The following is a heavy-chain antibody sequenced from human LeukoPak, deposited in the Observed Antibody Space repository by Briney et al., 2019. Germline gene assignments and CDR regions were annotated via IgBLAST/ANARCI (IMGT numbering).Heavy chain of an antibody. CDR1: GFTFSDYY. J-gene: IGHJ4*02. CDR3: ARGGIEGGYYYDSSGYYPFDY. Sequence: KPGGSLRLSCAASGFTFSDYYMSWIRQAPGKGLEWVSYISSSGSTIYYADSVKGRFTISRDNAKNSLYLQMNSLRAEDTAVYYRARGGIEGGYYYDSSGYYPFDYWGQGTLVTVSS. CDR2: ISSSGSTI. V-gene: IGHV3-11*01. D-gene: IGHD3-22*01.